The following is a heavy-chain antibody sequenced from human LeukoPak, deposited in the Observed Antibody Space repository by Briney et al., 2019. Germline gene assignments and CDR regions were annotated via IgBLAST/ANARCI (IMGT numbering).Heavy chain of an antibody. J-gene: IGHJ4*02. CDR2: ISSSSSYI. CDR1: GFTFSSYS. Sequence: GGSLRLSCAASGFTFSSYSMNWVRQAPGKGLEWVSSISSSSSYIYYADSVKGRFTISRDNAKNSLYLQMNSLRAEDTAIYYCVRDRGTYRPIDYWGQGTLVTVSS. CDR3: VRDRGTYRPIDY. D-gene: IGHD1-26*01. V-gene: IGHV3-21*04.